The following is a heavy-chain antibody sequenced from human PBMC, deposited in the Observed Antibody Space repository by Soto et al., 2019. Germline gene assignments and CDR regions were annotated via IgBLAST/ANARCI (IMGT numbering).Heavy chain of an antibody. CDR2: IIPILGIA. V-gene: IGHV1-69*02. CDR3: ASADELLNNWFDP. CDR1: GGTFSSYT. Sequence: SVKVSCKASGGTFSSYTISWVRQAPGQGLEWMGRIIPILGIANYAQKFQGRVTITADKSTSTAYMELSSLRSEDTAVYYCASADELLNNWFDPWGQGTLVTVSS. J-gene: IGHJ5*02. D-gene: IGHD2-15*01.